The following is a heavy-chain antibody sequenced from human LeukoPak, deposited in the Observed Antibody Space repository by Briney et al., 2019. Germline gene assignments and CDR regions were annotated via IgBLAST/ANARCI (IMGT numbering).Heavy chain of an antibody. D-gene: IGHD3-10*01. CDR1: GFTFGDYA. Sequence: GGSLRLSCTASGFTFGDYAMSWVRQAPGKGLEWVGFIRSKAYGGTTEYAASVKGRFTISRDDSKSIAYLQMNSLKTEDTAVYYCTRYRGYYGSGYFDYWGQGTLVTVSS. CDR2: IRSKAYGGTT. CDR3: TRYRGYYGSGYFDY. J-gene: IGHJ4*02. V-gene: IGHV3-49*04.